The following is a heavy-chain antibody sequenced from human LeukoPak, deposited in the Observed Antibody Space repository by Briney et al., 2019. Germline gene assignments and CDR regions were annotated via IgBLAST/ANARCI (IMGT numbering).Heavy chain of an antibody. J-gene: IGHJ3*02. CDR1: GYTFTGYY. V-gene: IGHV1-46*01. CDR2: INPSGGST. D-gene: IGHD3-3*01. CDR3: ARYAIFGVVIGAFDI. Sequence: ASVKVSCKAFGYTFTGYYMHWVRQAPGQGLEWMGIINPSGGSTSYAQKFQGRVTMTRDMSTSTVYMELSSLRSEDTAVYYCARYAIFGVVIGAFDIWGQGTMVTVSS.